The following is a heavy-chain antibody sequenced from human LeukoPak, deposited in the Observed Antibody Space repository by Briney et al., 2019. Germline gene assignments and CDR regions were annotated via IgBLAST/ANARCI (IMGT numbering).Heavy chain of an antibody. V-gene: IGHV3-53*01. CDR3: ARGDRAFFDY. J-gene: IGHJ4*02. D-gene: IGHD2-15*01. CDR2: INNGGTT. Sequence: PGGSLRLSCAASGFTVTNNYMSWVRQAPGKGLEWVSLINNGGTTYYADSVKGRFTISRDSSKNTLFLRMNSLRAEDTAVYYCARGDRAFFDYWGQGTLVTVSS. CDR1: GFTVTNNY.